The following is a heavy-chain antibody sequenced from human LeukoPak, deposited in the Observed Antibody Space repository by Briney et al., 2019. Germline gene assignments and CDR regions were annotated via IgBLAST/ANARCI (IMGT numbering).Heavy chain of an antibody. Sequence: SETLSLTCTVSGGSIRSYYWNWIRQPAGKGLEWIGRIYTTGSTYYNPSLTSRVTMSVDTTKNQFSLKLRSLTAADTAVYYCARGRDGFMSDFDSWGQGTLVTVSS. CDR1: GGSIRSYY. CDR3: ARGRDGFMSDFDS. J-gene: IGHJ4*02. V-gene: IGHV4-4*07. D-gene: IGHD3-10*02. CDR2: IYTTGST.